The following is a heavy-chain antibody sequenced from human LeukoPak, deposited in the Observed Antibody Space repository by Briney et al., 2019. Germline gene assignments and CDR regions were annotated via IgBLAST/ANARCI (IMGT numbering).Heavy chain of an antibody. CDR1: GGSISSSSYY. Sequence: SETLSLTCTVSGGSISSSSYYWGWIRQPPGKGLEWIGSIYYSGSTYYNPSLKSRVTISVDTSKNQFSLKLSSVTAADTAVYYCARGETVQPFDPWGQGTLVTVSS. CDR3: ARGETVQPFDP. V-gene: IGHV4-39*07. CDR2: IYYSGST. D-gene: IGHD1-14*01. J-gene: IGHJ5*02.